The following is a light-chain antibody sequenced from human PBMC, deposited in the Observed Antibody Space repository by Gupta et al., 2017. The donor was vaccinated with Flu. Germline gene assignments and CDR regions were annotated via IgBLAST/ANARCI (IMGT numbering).Light chain of an antibody. Sequence: PASISCRSSQSLLHSDGYNYLDWYLQRPGQSPHLLIYLGSIRASGVPDRFSGSGSGTDFTLKISRVEADDVGVYYCMQTRQLITFGGGTKVEI. CDR2: LGS. J-gene: IGKJ4*01. CDR3: MQTRQLIT. CDR1: QSLLHSDGYNY. V-gene: IGKV2-28*01.